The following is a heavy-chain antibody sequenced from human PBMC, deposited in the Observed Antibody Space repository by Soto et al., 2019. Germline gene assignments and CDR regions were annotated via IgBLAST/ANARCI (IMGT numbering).Heavy chain of an antibody. D-gene: IGHD2-15*01. V-gene: IGHV3-23*01. Sequence: GGSLRLSCAASGFTFSSYAMSWVRQAPGKGLEWVSGISGSGGSTYYADSVKGRFTISRDNSKNTLYLQMNSLRAEDTAVYYCAKKIAGGPHYFDYWGQGTLVTVSS. CDR2: ISGSGGST. CDR1: GFTFSSYA. J-gene: IGHJ4*02. CDR3: AKKIAGGPHYFDY.